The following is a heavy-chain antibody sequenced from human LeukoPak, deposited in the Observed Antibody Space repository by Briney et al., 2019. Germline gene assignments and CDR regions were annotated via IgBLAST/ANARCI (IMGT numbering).Heavy chain of an antibody. V-gene: IGHV1-18*01. D-gene: IGHD3-22*01. CDR1: GYIFTSYG. Sequence: ASVKVSCKASGYIFTSYGISWVRQAPGQGLEWMGWISVYNGNTNYPQRLQGRVTMTTDTYTTTAYMELGSLRSDDTAVYYCARDINGYYYDSHGYYPTDLWGQGTLVTVSS. CDR2: ISVYNGNT. J-gene: IGHJ5*02. CDR3: ARDINGYYYDSHGYYPTDL.